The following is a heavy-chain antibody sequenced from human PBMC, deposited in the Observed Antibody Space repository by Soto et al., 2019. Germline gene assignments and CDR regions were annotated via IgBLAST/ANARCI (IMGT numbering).Heavy chain of an antibody. V-gene: IGHV4-4*07. CDR3: ARGGLGYCTNGVCYTMGYFDY. J-gene: IGHJ4*02. CDR2: IYTSGST. D-gene: IGHD2-8*01. CDR1: GGSISSYY. Sequence: QVQLQESGPGLVKPSETLSLTCTVSGGSISSYYWSWIRQPAGKGLEWIGRIYTSGSTNYNPSLKSRVTMSVDTSKNQFSLKLSSVTAADAAVYYCARGGLGYCTNGVCYTMGYFDYGGQGTLVTVSS.